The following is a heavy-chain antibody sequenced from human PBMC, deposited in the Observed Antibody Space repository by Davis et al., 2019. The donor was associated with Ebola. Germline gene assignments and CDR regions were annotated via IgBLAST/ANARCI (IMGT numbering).Heavy chain of an antibody. CDR3: ARGYNWNSNWFDP. V-gene: IGHV4-30-4*01. J-gene: IGHJ5*02. CDR2: IYYSGST. D-gene: IGHD1-7*01. CDR1: GGSISSGDYY. Sequence: PSETLSLTCTVSGGSISSGDYYWSWIRQPPGKGLEWIGYIYYSGSTYYNPSLKSRVTISVDTSKNQFSLKLSSVTAADTAVYYCARGYNWNSNWFDPWGQGTLVTVSS.